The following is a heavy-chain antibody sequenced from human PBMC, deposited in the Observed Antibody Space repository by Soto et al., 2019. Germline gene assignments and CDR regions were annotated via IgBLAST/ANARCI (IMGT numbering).Heavy chain of an antibody. CDR2: IIPIFGTA. V-gene: IGHV1-69*13. CDR1: GGTFSSYA. CDR3: ARDLLPATTGGWFDP. Sequence: ASVKVSCKASGGTFSSYAISWVRQAPGQGLEWMGGIIPIFGTANYAQKFQGRVTITADESTSTAYMELSSLRSEDTAVYYCARDLLPATTGGWFDPWGQGTLVTVSS. J-gene: IGHJ5*02. D-gene: IGHD2-2*01.